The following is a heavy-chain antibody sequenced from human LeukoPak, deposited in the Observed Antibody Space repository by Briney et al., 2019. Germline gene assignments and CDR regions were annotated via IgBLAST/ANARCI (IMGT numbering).Heavy chain of an antibody. CDR3: AGAVRYTYGNRYWYFDL. J-gene: IGHJ2*01. Sequence: SETLSLTCAVYGGSFTDYYWSWIRQPPGKGLEWIGEITHTGNTNYNPSLKSRVAISVDTSKNQFSLKLSSVTAADTAIYYCAGAVRYTYGNRYWYFDLWGRGTLVTVSS. CDR2: ITHTGNT. D-gene: IGHD5-18*01. CDR1: GGSFTDYY. V-gene: IGHV4-34*01.